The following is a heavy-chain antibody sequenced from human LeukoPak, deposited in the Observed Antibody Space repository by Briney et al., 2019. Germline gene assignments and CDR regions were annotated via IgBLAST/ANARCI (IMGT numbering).Heavy chain of an antibody. J-gene: IGHJ5*02. CDR2: ISSSGSTI. D-gene: IGHD2-2*01. CDR1: GFTFSDYY. V-gene: IGHV3-11*04. CDR3: ARRGIVVAPAATTEGPFDP. Sequence: PGGSLRLSCAASGFTFSDYYMSWIRQAPGKGLEWVSYISSSGSTIYYADSVKGRFTISRDNAKNSLYLQMNSLRAEDTAVYYCARRGIVVAPAATTEGPFDPWGQGTLVTVSS.